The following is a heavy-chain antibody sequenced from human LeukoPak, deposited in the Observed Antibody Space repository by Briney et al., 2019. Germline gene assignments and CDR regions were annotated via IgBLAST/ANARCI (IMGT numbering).Heavy chain of an antibody. V-gene: IGHV3-23*01. Sequence: WGSLRLSCAASGFTFSSYAMSWVRQAPGKGLEWVSAISGSGGSTYYADSVKGRFTISRDNSKNTLYLQMNSLRAEDTAVYYCAKAYDSSGYYYDYFDYWGQGTLVTVSS. CDR1: GFTFSSYA. D-gene: IGHD3-22*01. J-gene: IGHJ4*02. CDR2: ISGSGGST. CDR3: AKAYDSSGYYYDYFDY.